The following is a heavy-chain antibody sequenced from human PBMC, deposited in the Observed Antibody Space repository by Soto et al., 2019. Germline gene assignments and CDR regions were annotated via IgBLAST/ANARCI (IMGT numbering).Heavy chain of an antibody. Sequence: ASVKVSCKASGYTFSNFGINWVRQAPGQGLEWMGWISGYNGNTKYAQKLQGRVTTTTDTSTSTAYMGLRSLRSDDTAVDYCAGVGGMGLGGGRYAMDVWGQGTTVTVSS. D-gene: IGHD3-16*01. J-gene: IGHJ6*02. CDR2: ISGYNGNT. CDR1: GYTFSNFG. CDR3: AGVGGMGLGGGRYAMDV. V-gene: IGHV1-18*01.